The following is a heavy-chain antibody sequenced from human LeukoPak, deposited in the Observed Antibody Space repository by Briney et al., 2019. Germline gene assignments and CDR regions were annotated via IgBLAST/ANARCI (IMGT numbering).Heavy chain of an antibody. J-gene: IGHJ4*02. CDR1: GFTFSSYG. Sequence: GGSLRLSCAASGFTFSSYGMSWVRQAPGKGLEWVAVISYDGSNKYYADSVKGRFTISRDNSKNTLYLQMNSLRAEDTAVYYCARGGTTVVTDFDYWGQGTLVTVSS. V-gene: IGHV3-30*03. CDR3: ARGGTTVVTDFDY. D-gene: IGHD4-23*01. CDR2: ISYDGSNK.